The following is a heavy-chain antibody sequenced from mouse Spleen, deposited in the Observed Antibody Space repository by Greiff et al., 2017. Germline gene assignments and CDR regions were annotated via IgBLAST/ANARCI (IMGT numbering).Heavy chain of an antibody. CDR2: IYPSDSYT. V-gene: IGHV1-69*02. Sequence: QVQLKQPGAELVRPGASVKLSCKASGYTFTSYWINWVKQRPGQGLEWIGNIYPSDSYTNYNQKFKDKATLTVDTSSSTAYMQLSSLTSEDSAVYYCARDYYDGSYGWYFDVWGAGTTVTVSS. J-gene: IGHJ1*01. CDR1: GYTFTSYW. D-gene: IGHD1-1*01. CDR3: ARDYYDGSYGWYFDV.